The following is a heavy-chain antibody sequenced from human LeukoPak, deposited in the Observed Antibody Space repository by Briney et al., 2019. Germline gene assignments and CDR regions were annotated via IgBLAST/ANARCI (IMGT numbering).Heavy chain of an antibody. CDR1: GYSFTDYY. Sequence: ASVKVSCKTSGYSFTDYYMNWVRQAPGQGLEWMGWINPDSGDTKYAQKLQGRVTMTRDTSTSTVYMELSGLRDDDTAVYYCARSQGGYYPWTFGYWGQRTLVTVSS. CDR2: INPDSGDT. J-gene: IGHJ4*02. V-gene: IGHV1-2*02. D-gene: IGHD1-26*01. CDR3: ARSQGGYYPWTFGY.